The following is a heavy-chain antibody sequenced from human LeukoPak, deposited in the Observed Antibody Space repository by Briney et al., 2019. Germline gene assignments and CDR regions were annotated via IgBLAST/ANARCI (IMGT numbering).Heavy chain of an antibody. V-gene: IGHV3-23*01. Sequence: PGGSLRLSCAASGFTFSSYAMSWVRQAPGKGLEWVSAISGSGGSTYYADSVKGRFTISRDDSKNTLYLQMTSLRAEDTAVYYCAKDGGPVLRYFDWLLSPPFDYWGQGTLVTVSS. CDR2: ISGSGGST. CDR3: AKDGGPVLRYFDWLLSPPFDY. J-gene: IGHJ4*02. CDR1: GFTFSSYA. D-gene: IGHD3-9*01.